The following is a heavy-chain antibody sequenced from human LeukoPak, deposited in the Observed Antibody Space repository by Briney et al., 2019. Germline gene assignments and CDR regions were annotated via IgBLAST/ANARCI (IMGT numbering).Heavy chain of an antibody. CDR1: GDSVSGNSVG. Sequence: SRTLSLTCAISGDSVSGNSVGWHWIWQSPSRGLEWLGRTYYRSKWYNDYAVSVKSRITIIPDTSKNQFSLQLNSVTPEDTAVYYCARSYHYAMDVWGQGTTVTVSS. V-gene: IGHV6-1*01. CDR3: ARSYHYAMDV. CDR2: TYYRSKWYN. D-gene: IGHD3-16*02. J-gene: IGHJ6*02.